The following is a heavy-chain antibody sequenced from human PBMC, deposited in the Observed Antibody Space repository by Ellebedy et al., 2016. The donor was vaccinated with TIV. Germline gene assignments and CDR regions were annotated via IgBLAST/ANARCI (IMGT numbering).Heavy chain of an antibody. CDR1: GFSFSIYG. D-gene: IGHD4-17*01. V-gene: IGHV3-23*01. Sequence: PGGSLRLSCVASGFSFSIYGMSWVRQAPGKGLEWVSGIRSRGGSTDYADSVKGRFTISRDTSKNMLYLQMNSLRAEDTAVYYCAKDGATVTIFAFDDWGQGTLVTVSS. CDR2: IRSRGGST. CDR3: AKDGATVTIFAFDD. J-gene: IGHJ4*02.